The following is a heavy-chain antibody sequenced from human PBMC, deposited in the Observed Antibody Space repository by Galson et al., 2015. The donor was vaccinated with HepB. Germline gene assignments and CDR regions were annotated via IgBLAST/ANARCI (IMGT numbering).Heavy chain of an antibody. CDR3: AKDHFGELNWFDP. CDR2: TRYDGSNK. J-gene: IGHJ5*02. Sequence: SLRLSCAASGFTFSSYGMHWVRQAPGKGLEWVAFTRYDGSNKYYADSVKGRFNISRDNSKNTLYLQMNSLRAEDTAVYYCAKDHFGELNWFDPWGQGTLVTVSS. V-gene: IGHV3-30*02. CDR1: GFTFSSYG. D-gene: IGHD3-10*01.